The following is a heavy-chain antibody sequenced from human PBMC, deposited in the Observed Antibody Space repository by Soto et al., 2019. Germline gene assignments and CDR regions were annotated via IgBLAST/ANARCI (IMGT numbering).Heavy chain of an antibody. CDR1: GFTFSHYA. CDR2: MSYDGNKI. D-gene: IGHD1-1*01. CDR3: ARADWNQHYFDY. V-gene: IGHV3-30*09. J-gene: IGHJ4*02. Sequence: QVQLVESGGGVVQPGRSLRLSCAASGFTFSHYAIHWVRQAPGKGLEWVAVMSYDGNKIFYADSVKGRFVISRDSSRNTLYLQMSSLRPEDTAVYYCARADWNQHYFDYWGQGTLATVSS.